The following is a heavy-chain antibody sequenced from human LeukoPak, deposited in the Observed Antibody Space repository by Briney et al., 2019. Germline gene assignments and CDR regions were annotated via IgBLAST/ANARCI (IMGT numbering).Heavy chain of an antibody. CDR1: GGSISGYY. J-gene: IGHJ3*02. V-gene: IGHV4-59*08. CDR2: IYYSGST. D-gene: IGHD6-6*01. CDR3: ARQSISSRRAFDI. Sequence: SETLSLTCTVSGGSISGYYWSWIRQPPGKGLEWIGYIYYSGSTNYNPSLKSRVTISLDTSKNQFSLMLTSVTAADSAVYFCARQSISSRRAFDIWGQGTMVTVSS.